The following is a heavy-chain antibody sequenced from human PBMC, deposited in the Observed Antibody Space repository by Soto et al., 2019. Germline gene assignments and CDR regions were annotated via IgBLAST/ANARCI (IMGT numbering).Heavy chain of an antibody. V-gene: IGHV4-34*01. CDR1: GGSFRGYY. J-gene: IGHJ5*02. D-gene: IGHD3-3*01. CDR3: ARGPGLRFLEWSSLNKWFDP. CDR2: INHSGST. Sequence: QVQLQQWGAGLLKPSETLSLTCAVYGGSFRGYYWSWIRQPPGKGLEWIGEINHSGSTNYNPSLKSRVTIAVDTSQNQFSLKLSYVTAADTAVYYCARGPGLRFLEWSSLNKWFDPWGQGTLVTVS.